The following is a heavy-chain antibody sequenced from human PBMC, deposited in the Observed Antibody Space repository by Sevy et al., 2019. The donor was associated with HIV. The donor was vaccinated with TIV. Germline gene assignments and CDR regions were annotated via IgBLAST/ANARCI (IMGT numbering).Heavy chain of an antibody. Sequence: GGSLRLSCAASGFTFSSYWMSWVRQAPGKGLEWVANIKQDGSEKYYVDSVKGRFTISRYNAKNSLYLQMNSLRAEDTAVYYCASETGYSGGWSSVRDYWGQGTLVTVSS. CDR3: ASETGYSGGWSSVRDY. D-gene: IGHD6-19*01. CDR1: GFTFSSYW. J-gene: IGHJ4*02. CDR2: IKQDGSEK. V-gene: IGHV3-7*01.